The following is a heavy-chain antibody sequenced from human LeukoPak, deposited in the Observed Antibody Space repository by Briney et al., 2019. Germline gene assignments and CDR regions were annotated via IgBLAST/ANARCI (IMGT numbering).Heavy chain of an antibody. D-gene: IGHD3-3*01. V-gene: IGHV4-39*01. CDR3: ARQNYDFWSGYSPNWFDP. Sequence: SETLSLTCTVSGGSISSSSYYWGWIRQPPGKGLEWIGSIYYSGSTYYNPSLKSRVTISVDTSKNQFSLKLSSVTAADTAVDYSARQNYDFWSGYSPNWFDPWGQGTLVTVSS. CDR2: IYYSGST. J-gene: IGHJ5*02. CDR1: GGSISSSSYY.